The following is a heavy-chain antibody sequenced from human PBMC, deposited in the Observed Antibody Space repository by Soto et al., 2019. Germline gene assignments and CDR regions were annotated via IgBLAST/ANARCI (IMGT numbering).Heavy chain of an antibody. CDR3: ARDRYSSGWESFYFDY. CDR1: GYTFTSYY. CDR2: INPSGGST. Sequence: GASVKVSCKASGYTFTSYYMHWVRQAPGQGLEWMGIINPSGGSTSYAQKFQGRVTMTRDTSTSTVYMELSSLRSADTAVYYCARDRYSSGWESFYFDYWGQGTLVTVSS. V-gene: IGHV1-46*01. J-gene: IGHJ4*02. D-gene: IGHD6-19*01.